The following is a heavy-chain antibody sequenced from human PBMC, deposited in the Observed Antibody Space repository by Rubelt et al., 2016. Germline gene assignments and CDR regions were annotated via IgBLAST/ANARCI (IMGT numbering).Heavy chain of an antibody. V-gene: IGHV1-69*01. CDR1: GGTFSSYA. D-gene: IGHD4-23*01. CDR2: IIPIFGTA. CDR3: ARDVGGNSVLYYFDY. J-gene: IGHJ4*02. Sequence: QVQLVQSGAEVKKPGSSVKVSCKASGGTFSSYAISWVRQAPGQGLEWMGGIIPIFGTANYAQKFQGRVTITADEATSTAYMELSSLRSDDTAVYYCARDVGGNSVLYYFDYWGQGTLVTVSS.